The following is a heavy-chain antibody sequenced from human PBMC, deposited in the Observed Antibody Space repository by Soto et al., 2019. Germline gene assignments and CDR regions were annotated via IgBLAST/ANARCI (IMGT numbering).Heavy chain of an antibody. CDR2: TYFKSKWYA. J-gene: IGHJ4*02. V-gene: IGHV6-1*01. D-gene: IGHD2-21*02. Sequence: PSQTLSLTCAISGDSFSSDRSALNWIRQSPSRGLEWLGRTYFKSKWYADYVTSVKGRITINADTSKNLLSLQLNSVTAEDTAVYYCVRGVHGVTLDYWGQGILVTVSS. CDR1: GDSFSSDRSA. CDR3: VRGVHGVTLDY.